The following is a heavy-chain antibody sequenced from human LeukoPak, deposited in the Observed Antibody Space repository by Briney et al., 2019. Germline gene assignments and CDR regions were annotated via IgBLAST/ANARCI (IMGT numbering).Heavy chain of an antibody. CDR1: GFTFSSYW. CDR3: ARGLGYCSSTSCPGGWFDP. J-gene: IGHJ5*02. D-gene: IGHD2-2*01. V-gene: IGHV3-74*01. CDR2: INTDGSST. Sequence: LPGGSLRLSCAASGFTFSSYWMHWVRQAPGKGLVWVSRINTDGSSTSYADSVKGRFTISRDNAKNTLYLQMNSLRAEDTAVYYCARGLGYCSSTSCPGGWFDPWGQGTLVTASS.